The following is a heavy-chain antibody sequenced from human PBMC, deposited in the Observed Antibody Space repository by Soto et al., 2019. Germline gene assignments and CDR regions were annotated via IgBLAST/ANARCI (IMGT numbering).Heavy chain of an antibody. CDR1: GYIFSANY. CDR2: INPHSGAT. D-gene: IGHD3-10*01. V-gene: IGHV1-2*02. J-gene: IGHJ5*02. CDR3: LRAHALGFSTWFDP. Sequence: ASVKVSCKASGYIFSANYIDWVRQAPGQGLEWLGWINPHSGATNYAQKFLGRVTMSADTSDRTAYMDLARLKSEDTAVYYCLRAHALGFSTWFDPWGRGTLVTVSS.